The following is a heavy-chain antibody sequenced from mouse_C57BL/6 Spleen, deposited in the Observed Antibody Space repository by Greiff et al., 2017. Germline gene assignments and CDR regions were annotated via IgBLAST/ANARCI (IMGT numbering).Heavy chain of an antibody. J-gene: IGHJ4*01. Sequence: EVNLVESGGGLVQPGGSLKLSCAASGFTFSDYYMYWVRQTPEKRLEWVAYISNGGGSTYYPDTVKGRFTISRDNAKNTLYLQMSRLKSEDTAMYYCARLGNWAGAMDYWGQGTSVTVSS. CDR1: GFTFSDYY. D-gene: IGHD4-1*02. V-gene: IGHV5-12*01. CDR3: ARLGNWAGAMDY. CDR2: ISNGGGST.